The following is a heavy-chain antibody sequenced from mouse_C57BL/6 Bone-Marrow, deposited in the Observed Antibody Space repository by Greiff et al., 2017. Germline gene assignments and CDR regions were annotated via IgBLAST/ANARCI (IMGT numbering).Heavy chain of an antibody. Sequence: DVMLVESGGGLVQPKGSLKLSCAASGFSFNTYAMNWVRQAPGKGLEWVARIRSKSNNYATYYADSVKDRFTISRDDSESMLYLQMNNLKTEDTAMYYCVRSDGYYRWYFDVWGTGTTVTVSS. CDR1: GFSFNTYA. CDR3: VRSDGYYRWYFDV. CDR2: IRSKSNNYAT. J-gene: IGHJ1*03. D-gene: IGHD2-3*01. V-gene: IGHV10-1*01.